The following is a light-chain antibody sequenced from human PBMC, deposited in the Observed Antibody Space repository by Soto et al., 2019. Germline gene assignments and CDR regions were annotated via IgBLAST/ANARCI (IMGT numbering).Light chain of an antibody. V-gene: IGKV3-11*01. CDR1: QSVSSY. CDR2: DAS. CDR3: QQRSNWPWT. J-gene: IGKJ1*01. Sequence: EIVLTQSPATLSLSPGERATLSCRASQSVSSYLAWYQQKPGKAPRLNIYDASNRATGIPSRFSGSGSGTEFTLTISSLEPEDFAVYYCQQRSNWPWTFGQGTKVEIK.